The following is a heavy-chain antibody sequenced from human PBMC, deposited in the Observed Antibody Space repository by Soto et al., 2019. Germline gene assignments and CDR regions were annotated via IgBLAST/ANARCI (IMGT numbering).Heavy chain of an antibody. J-gene: IGHJ4*01. CDR2: ISSSSENI. Sequence: GGSLRLSCVGSGFSFRDHSMNWVRQPPGKGLQWISYISSSSENIYYADSVKGRFTVSRDNAKNTLFLQMNSLRDDDSAIYYCARLPKGSVVTGWGQGSLVTVSS. D-gene: IGHD2-21*02. V-gene: IGHV3-48*02. CDR1: GFSFRDHS. CDR3: ARLPKGSVVTG.